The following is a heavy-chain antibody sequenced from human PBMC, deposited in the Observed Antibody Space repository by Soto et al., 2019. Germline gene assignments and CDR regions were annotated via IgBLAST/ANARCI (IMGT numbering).Heavy chain of an antibody. CDR3: ATQDFRGPTGTT. J-gene: IGHJ4*02. D-gene: IGHD1-1*01. CDR2: INAAGETT. Sequence: PGGSLRLSCGAFGFSFSHSAMGWVRQAPGKGLDWVSLINAAGETTYYANSVKGRFTISRDNSKNTLYLHMNSLRAEDTAVYYCATQDFRGPTGTTWGQGTQVTVSS. CDR1: GFSFSHSA. V-gene: IGHV3-23*01.